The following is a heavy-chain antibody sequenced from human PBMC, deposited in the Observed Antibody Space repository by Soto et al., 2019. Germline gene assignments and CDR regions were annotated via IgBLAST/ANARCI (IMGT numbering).Heavy chain of an antibody. D-gene: IGHD3-10*01. CDR1: GFTFSNAW. V-gene: IGHV3-15*01. Sequence: PGGSLRLSCAASGFTFSNAWMSWVRQAPGKGLEWVGRIKSKTDGGTTDYAAPVKGRFTISRDDSKNTLYQQMNSLKTEDTAVYYCTTGTSYWDYYYYGMDVWGQGTTVTVSS. J-gene: IGHJ6*02. CDR2: IKSKTDGGTT. CDR3: TTGTSYWDYYYYGMDV.